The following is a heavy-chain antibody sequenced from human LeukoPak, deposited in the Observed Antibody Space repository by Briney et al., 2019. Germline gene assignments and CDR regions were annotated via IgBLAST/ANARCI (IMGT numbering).Heavy chain of an antibody. J-gene: IGHJ4*02. CDR1: GFTFSSYD. CDR2: ISDDGSNK. D-gene: IGHD3-16*02. CDR3: AKDRAPVAGVIVGLFDS. V-gene: IGHV3-30*02. Sequence: GSLRLSCAASGFTFSSYDMHWVREAPGKGLEWVAFISDDGSNKYYADSVKGRFTISRDTTKNTLYLQMNSLRAEDTAVYYCAKDRAPVAGVIVGLFDSWGQGTLVTVSS.